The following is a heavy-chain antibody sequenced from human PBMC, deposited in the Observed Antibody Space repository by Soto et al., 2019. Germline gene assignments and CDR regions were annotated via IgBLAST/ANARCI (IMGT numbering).Heavy chain of an antibody. CDR1: GDTFSSYI. Sequence: QVQLVQSGAEVKKPGSSVRVSCRSSGDTFSSYIVNWLRLAPGRGLEWMGRVIPVLTTTDYAENFRGRVTISPDRSTNTVYLDLSSLRSDATADYYCARRRYCGYDCYHKHYYGMDVWGQGSLVTVAS. D-gene: IGHD2-21*02. V-gene: IGHV1-69*08. J-gene: IGHJ6*02. CDR2: VIPVLTTT. CDR3: ARRRYCGYDCYHKHYYGMDV.